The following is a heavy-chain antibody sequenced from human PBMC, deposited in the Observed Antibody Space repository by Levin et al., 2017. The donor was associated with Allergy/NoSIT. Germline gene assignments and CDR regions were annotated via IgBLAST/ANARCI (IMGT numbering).Heavy chain of an antibody. D-gene: IGHD6-19*01. J-gene: IGHJ4*02. CDR3: ARVGSGSSGWYVAEKTNYYFDY. CDR1: GYTFTSNG. CDR2: ISAYNGKT. V-gene: IGHV1-18*01. Sequence: PQASVKVSCKASGYTFTSNGISWVRQAPGQGLEWMGWISAYNGKTNYAQKLQGRVTMTTDTSTSTAYMELRSLRSDDTAVYYCARVGSGSSGWYVAEKTNYYFDYWGQGTLVTVSS.